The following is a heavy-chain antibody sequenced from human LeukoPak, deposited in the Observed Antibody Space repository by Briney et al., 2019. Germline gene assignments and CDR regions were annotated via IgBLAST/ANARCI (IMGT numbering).Heavy chain of an antibody. V-gene: IGHV4-30-4*01. Sequence: SSETLSLTCTVSGGSASSGDYYWSWIRQPPGKGLEWIGYIYYSGSTYYNPSLKSRVTISLDTSKNQFSLKLNSVTAADTAVYYCARRNVLTEGEAFDIWGQGTMVTVSS. D-gene: IGHD3-16*01. J-gene: IGHJ3*02. CDR3: ARRNVLTEGEAFDI. CDR2: IYYSGST. CDR1: GGSASSGDYY.